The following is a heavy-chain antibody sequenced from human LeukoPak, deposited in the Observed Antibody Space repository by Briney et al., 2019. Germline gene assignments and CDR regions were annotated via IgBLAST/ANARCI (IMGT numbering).Heavy chain of an antibody. CDR1: GGSFSGYY. D-gene: IGHD5-18*01. Sequence: SETLSLTCAVYGGSFSGYYRTWIRQPPGKGLEWIGEINHSGSTNYNPSLKSRVTISVDTSKNQFSLKLESVTAADTAVYYCARIVPYKYGYVDYWGQGTLVTVSS. CDR2: INHSGST. J-gene: IGHJ4*02. V-gene: IGHV4-34*01. CDR3: ARIVPYKYGYVDY.